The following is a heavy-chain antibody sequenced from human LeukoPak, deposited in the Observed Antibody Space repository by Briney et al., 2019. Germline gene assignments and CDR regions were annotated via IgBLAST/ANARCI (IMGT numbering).Heavy chain of an antibody. CDR3: ARGGSYSSGWYRFDY. CDR2: IIPILGIA. J-gene: IGHJ4*02. V-gene: IGHV1-69*02. D-gene: IGHD6-19*01. Sequence: ASVKVSCKASGGTFSSYTISWVRQAPGQGREWMGRIIPILGIANYAQKFQGRVTITADKSTSTAYMELSSLRSEDTAVYYCARGGSYSSGWYRFDYWGKGTLVTVSS. CDR1: GGTFSSYT.